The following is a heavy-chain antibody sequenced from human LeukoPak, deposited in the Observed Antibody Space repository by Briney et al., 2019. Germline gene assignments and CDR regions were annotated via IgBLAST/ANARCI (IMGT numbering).Heavy chain of an antibody. CDR2: IKEDGSEK. CDR3: ARGGTFLSDY. D-gene: IGHD1-1*01. V-gene: IGHV3-7*01. Sequence: GGSLRLSCAASGFTVSTFWMSWVRQAPGKGLEGVANIKEDGSEKYYVDSMKGRFTVYRDNGKNSLYLHMDSLRAEHRAVYHCARGGTFLSDYWGQGTLVTVSS. CDR1: GFTVSTFW. J-gene: IGHJ4*02.